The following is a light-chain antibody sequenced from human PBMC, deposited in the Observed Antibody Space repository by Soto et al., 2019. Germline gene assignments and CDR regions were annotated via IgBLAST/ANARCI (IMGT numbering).Light chain of an antibody. CDR1: QSVSSTY. V-gene: IGKV3-20*01. J-gene: IGKJ2*01. Sequence: EIVLTQSPGTLSLSPGERATLSCRASQSVSSTYLAWYQQKPGQAPRLVIYAASNRATGIPDRFSGSASGADFTLTISRLEPEDFAIYYCQQYDTSLPMYTFGQGTKLEI. CDR2: AAS. CDR3: QQYDTSLPMYT.